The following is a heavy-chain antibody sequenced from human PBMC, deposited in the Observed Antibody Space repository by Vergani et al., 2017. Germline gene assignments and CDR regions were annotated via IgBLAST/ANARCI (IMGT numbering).Heavy chain of an antibody. Sequence: EVQLVESGGRVVRLGGSLRPSCIAPGSKFDDYGMNWVRHVPGKGVEWVAGVNWNGVGSAYADSVRGRFIISRDNAKNSLFLQMNSLRVEDTALYFCATIDSNGYYPSYSVPDYWDQRAQVAVSS. CDR1: GSKFDDYG. CDR3: ATIDSNGYYPSYSVPDY. V-gene: IGHV3-20*04. J-gene: IGHJ4*02. CDR2: VNWNGVGS. D-gene: IGHD3-22*01.